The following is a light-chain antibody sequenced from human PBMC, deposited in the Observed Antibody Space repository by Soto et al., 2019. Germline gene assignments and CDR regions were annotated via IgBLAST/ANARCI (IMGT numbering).Light chain of an antibody. CDR2: GAS. V-gene: IGKV3-15*01. CDR1: QSVSSN. J-gene: IGKJ1*01. CDR3: QQYHNWPPT. Sequence: EIVLTQSPGTLSLSPGERATLSCRASQSVSSNLAWYQQKPGQAPRLLIYGASTRVTGVPARFSGSGSGTEFILIISSLQSEDFAVYFCQQYHNWPPTFGQGTKVDIK.